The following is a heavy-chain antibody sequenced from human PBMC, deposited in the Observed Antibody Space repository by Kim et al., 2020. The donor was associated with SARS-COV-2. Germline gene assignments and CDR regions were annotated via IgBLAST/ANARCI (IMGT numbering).Heavy chain of an antibody. CDR3: ARGYYYDSRVEGY. J-gene: IGHJ4*02. V-gene: IGHV3-7*01. Sequence: YVDSVKGRFTISRDNAKSSLYLQMNSLRAEVTAVYYCARGYYYDSRVEGYWGQGALVTVSS. D-gene: IGHD3-22*01.